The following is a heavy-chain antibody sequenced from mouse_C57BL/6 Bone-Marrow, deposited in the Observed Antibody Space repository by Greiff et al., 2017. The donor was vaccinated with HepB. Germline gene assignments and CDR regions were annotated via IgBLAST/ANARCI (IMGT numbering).Heavy chain of an antibody. CDR2: INPNNGGT. V-gene: IGHV1-22*01. Sequence: VQLKESGPELVKPGASVKMSCKASGYTFTDYNMHWVKQSHGKSLEWIGDINPNNGGTSYNQKFKGKATLTVNKSSSTAYMELRSLTSEDSAVYYCASDRGLRRFAYWGQGTLVTVSA. J-gene: IGHJ3*01. CDR3: ASDRGLRRFAY. D-gene: IGHD2-4*01. CDR1: GYTFTDYN.